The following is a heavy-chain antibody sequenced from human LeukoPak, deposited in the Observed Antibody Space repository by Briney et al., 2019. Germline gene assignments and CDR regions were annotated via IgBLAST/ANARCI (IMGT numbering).Heavy chain of an antibody. CDR3: ARQPSNYYDSSGYYHDAFDI. J-gene: IGHJ3*02. CDR1: GYSFTSYW. CDR2: IYPGDSDT. Sequence: GGSLKISCKGSGYSFTSYWIGWVRQMPGKGLEWMGIIYPGDSDTRYSPSFQGQVTISADKSISTAYLQWSSLKASDTAMYYCARQPSNYYDSSGYYHDAFDIWGQGTMVTVSS. V-gene: IGHV5-51*01. D-gene: IGHD3-22*01.